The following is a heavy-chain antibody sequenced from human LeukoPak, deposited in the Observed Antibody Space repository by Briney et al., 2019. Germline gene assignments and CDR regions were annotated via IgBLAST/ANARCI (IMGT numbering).Heavy chain of an antibody. D-gene: IGHD5-18*01. CDR2: INPNSGGT. J-gene: IGHJ5*02. V-gene: IGHV1-2*06. CDR1: GYTFTGYY. CDR3: AREGSYGYSWFDP. Sequence: ASVKVSCKASGYTFTGYYMHWVRQAPGQGLGWMGRINPNSGGTNYAQKFQGRVTMTRDTSISTVYMELSRLRSDDTAVYYCAREGSYGYSWFDPWGQGTLVTVSS.